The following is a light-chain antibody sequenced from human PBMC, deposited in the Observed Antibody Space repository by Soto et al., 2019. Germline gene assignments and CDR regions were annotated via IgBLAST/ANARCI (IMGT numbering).Light chain of an antibody. J-gene: IGLJ1*01. CDR2: DVS. CDR1: SSDVGGYDY. V-gene: IGLV2-14*03. CDR3: SSYTSSTTYV. Sequence: QSALTQPASVSGSPGQSITISCTGTSSDVGGYDYVSWYQQHPGKAPKLILCDVSNRPSGVSNRFSGSKSGNTASLTISGLQAEDEADYYCSSYTSSTTYVFGTGTKVT.